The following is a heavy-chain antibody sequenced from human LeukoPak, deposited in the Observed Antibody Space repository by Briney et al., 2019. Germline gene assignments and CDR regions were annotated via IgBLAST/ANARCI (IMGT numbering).Heavy chain of an antibody. V-gene: IGHV3-30*03. J-gene: IGHJ6*03. CDR2: ISYDGSNK. Sequence: PGGSLRLSCAASGFTFSSYGMHWVRQAPGKGLEGVAVISYDGSNKYYADSVKGRFTISRDNSKNTLYLQMNSLRAEDMAVYYCARDERAYYSDSGSSSPRDYYYYYMDVWGKGITVTVSS. CDR1: GFTFSSYG. CDR3: ARDERAYYSDSGSSSPRDYYYYYMDV. D-gene: IGHD3-10*01.